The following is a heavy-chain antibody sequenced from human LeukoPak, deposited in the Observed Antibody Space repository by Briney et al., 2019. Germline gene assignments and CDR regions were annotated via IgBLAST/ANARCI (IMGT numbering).Heavy chain of an antibody. CDR3: ARDGYDGTQDYFDY. J-gene: IGHJ4*02. Sequence: PSETLSLTCTVSGGSISSYYWSWIRQPPGKGLEWIGYIYYSGSTNYNPSLKSRVTISVDTSKNQFSLKLSSVTAADTAVYYCARDGYDGTQDYFDYWGQGTMVTVSS. CDR1: GGSISSYY. V-gene: IGHV4-59*01. D-gene: IGHD6-13*01. CDR2: IYYSGST.